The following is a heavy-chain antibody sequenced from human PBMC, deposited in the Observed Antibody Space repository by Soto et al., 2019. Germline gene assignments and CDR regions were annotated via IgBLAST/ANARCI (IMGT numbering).Heavy chain of an antibody. D-gene: IGHD5-18*01. J-gene: IGHJ6*01. V-gene: IGHV1-18*01. CDR3: ARDRPVLWLGEHRPPLLGMAV. Sequence: QVQLVQSGAEVKKPGASVKVSCQASGYTFTSYGISWVRKAPRQVLEWMRWICAYNGNTNYAQKLQGRVTNTTDTATSTADLELRILRSDDTAVYYCARDRPVLWLGEHRPPLLGMAVWGQGTTVPVSS. CDR2: ICAYNGNT. CDR1: GYTFTSYG.